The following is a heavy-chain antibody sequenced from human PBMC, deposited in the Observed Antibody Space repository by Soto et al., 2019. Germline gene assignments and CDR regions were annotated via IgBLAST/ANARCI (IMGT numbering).Heavy chain of an antibody. CDR3: ARSRHGSGSYTHFYYGLDV. Sequence: QVQLVESGGGVVQPGRSLRLSCAASGFTSISYAMHWVRQAPGKGLEWVAVISFDGSTEYYADSVKGRFTISRDNSKNTVYLQMNSLRSEDTAVYYCARSRHGSGSYTHFYYGLDVWGQGTTVTVSS. D-gene: IGHD3-10*01. CDR2: ISFDGSTE. J-gene: IGHJ6*02. CDR1: GFTSISYA. V-gene: IGHV3-30-3*01.